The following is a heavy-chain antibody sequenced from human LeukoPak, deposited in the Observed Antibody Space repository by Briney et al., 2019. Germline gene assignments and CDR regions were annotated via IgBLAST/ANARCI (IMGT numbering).Heavy chain of an antibody. J-gene: IGHJ4*02. CDR1: GFTFSSYS. CDR2: ISSSSSTR. Sequence: GGSLRLSCAASGFTFSSYSMNWVRQAPGKGLEWVSYISSSSSTRLYADSVKGRFTIARDNAKNSLYLQMNSLRAEDTAVYYCARDKYSGSYQPDYWGQGTLVTVSS. CDR3: ARDKYSGSYQPDY. D-gene: IGHD1-26*01. V-gene: IGHV3-48*01.